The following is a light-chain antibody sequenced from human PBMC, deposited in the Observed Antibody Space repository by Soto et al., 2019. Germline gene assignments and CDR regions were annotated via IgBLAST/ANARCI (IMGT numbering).Light chain of an antibody. CDR2: AAS. V-gene: IGKV1-8*01. J-gene: IGKJ2*01. CDR3: QLYGDSPMYT. CDR1: QGISSY. Sequence: AIRMTQSPSSLSASTGDRVTITCRASQGISSYLAWYQQKPGKAPKLLIYAASTLQSGVPSRFSGSGSGTDFTLTISCLQSEDFATYYCQLYGDSPMYTFGLGTKLEIK.